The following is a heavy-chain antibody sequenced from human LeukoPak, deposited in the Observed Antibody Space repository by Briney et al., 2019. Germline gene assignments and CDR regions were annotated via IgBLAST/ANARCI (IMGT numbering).Heavy chain of an antibody. Sequence: GGSLRLSCAASGFTFSSYAMSWVRQAPGKGLEWVSAISGSGGSTYYADSVKGRFTISRDNSKNTLYLQMNSLRAEDTAVYYCAKKLKGTCGSGTIDYWGQGTLVTVSS. CDR2: ISGSGGST. D-gene: IGHD3-10*01. J-gene: IGHJ4*02. CDR3: AKKLKGTCGSGTIDY. CDR1: GFTFSSYA. V-gene: IGHV3-23*01.